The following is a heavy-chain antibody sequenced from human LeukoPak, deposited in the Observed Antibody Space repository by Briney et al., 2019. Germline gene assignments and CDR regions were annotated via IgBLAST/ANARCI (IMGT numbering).Heavy chain of an antibody. CDR2: INHSGST. V-gene: IGHV4-34*01. CDR1: GGSFSDYY. D-gene: IGHD1-1*01. CDR3: ARGRTYYRLEYYYYSHTDV. J-gene: IGHJ6*03. Sequence: KPSETLSLTCAVYGGSFSDYYWSWIRQPPGKGLEWIGEINHSGSTNYNPSLKSRVTISVDTSKNQFSLNLSSVTAADTAVYYCARGRTYYRLEYYYYSHTDVWGKGTTVTVSS.